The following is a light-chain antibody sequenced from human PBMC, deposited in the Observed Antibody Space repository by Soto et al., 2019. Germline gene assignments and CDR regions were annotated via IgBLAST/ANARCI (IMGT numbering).Light chain of an antibody. J-gene: IGLJ2*01. V-gene: IGLV1-40*01. CDR3: QSYDSSLSALI. CDR2: ANS. Sequence: QSVLTQPPSVSGAPGQRVTISCKGSASNVGAGYDVHWYQQVPGAAPKVLISANSDRPSGVPDRFSGSKSGTSASLAITGLQAEDEADYYCQSYDSSLSALIFGGGTKLTVL. CDR1: ASNVGAGYD.